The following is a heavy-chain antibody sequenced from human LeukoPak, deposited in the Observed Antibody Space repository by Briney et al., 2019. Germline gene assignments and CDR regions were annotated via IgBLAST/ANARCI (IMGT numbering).Heavy chain of an antibody. V-gene: IGHV5-51*01. D-gene: IGHD5-24*01. Sequence: GESLKISCKASGYSFTSFWIGWVRQMPGKGLEWMGIIYPADSDTRYSPSFQRQVTISADKSISTAYLQWSSLEASDTAIYYCARADRNGYNWNIDYWGQGPWSPSPQ. CDR2: IYPADSDT. CDR1: GYSFTSFW. CDR3: ARADRNGYNWNIDY. J-gene: IGHJ4*02.